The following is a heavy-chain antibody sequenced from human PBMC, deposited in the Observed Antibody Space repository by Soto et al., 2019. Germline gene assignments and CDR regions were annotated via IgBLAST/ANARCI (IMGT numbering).Heavy chain of an antibody. CDR1: GYTFTGYY. J-gene: IGHJ6*02. CDR2: INPNSGGT. D-gene: IGHD6-19*01. V-gene: IGHV1-2*04. CDR3: ASDSDQHHVSEVREHWLPTRDDYYGIDV. Sequence: VQLVQSGAEVKKPGASVKVSCKASGYTFTGYYMNWVRQAPGQGLEWMGWINPNSGGTNYAQKFQGWVTMTRDTSVTTAYIDLSRLRSSGMAVYYCASDSDQHHVSEVREHWLPTRDDYYGIDVWGQGTTVTVSS.